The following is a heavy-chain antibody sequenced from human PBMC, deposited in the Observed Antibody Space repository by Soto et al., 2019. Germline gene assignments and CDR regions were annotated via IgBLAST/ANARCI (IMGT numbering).Heavy chain of an antibody. D-gene: IGHD3-22*01. V-gene: IGHV3-7*01. CDR1: KITVISYW. J-gene: IGHJ1*01. CDR2: IKQDGSEK. CDR3: ARADSSGYYFQH. Sequence: GLLRPSCGAGKITVISYWLSFIRQAPGKGLEWVANIKQDGSEKYYVDSVKGRFTISRDNAQNSLYRQMNSLRAEDTAVYYCARADSSGYYFQHWGQGTLVPSPQ.